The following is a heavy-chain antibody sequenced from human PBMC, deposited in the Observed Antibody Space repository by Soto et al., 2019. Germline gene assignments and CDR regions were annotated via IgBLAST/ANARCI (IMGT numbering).Heavy chain of an antibody. CDR3: AREGEMPYYYYGLDV. CDR1: GYTFSSYH. D-gene: IGHD3-16*01. J-gene: IGHJ6*02. CDR2: ISAYNGNT. V-gene: IGHV1-18*01. Sequence: ASVKVSCKASGYTFSSYHISWVRQAPGQGLEWMGWISAYNGNTNYAQKLQGRVTMTTDTSTSTAYMELRSLRSDDTAVYYCAREGEMPYYYYGLDVWAQRTTVTVSS.